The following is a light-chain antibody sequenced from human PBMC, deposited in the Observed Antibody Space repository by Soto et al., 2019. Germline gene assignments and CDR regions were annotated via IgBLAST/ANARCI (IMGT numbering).Light chain of an antibody. Sequence: QSVLTQPPSASGTPGQRVTISCSGSSSNIASNTVNWYQHLPRAAPKLLIQSNNQRPSGVPDRFSGYQSGTSASLAISGLQSEDEADYYCAVWDDSRNGYVFGTGTKLTVL. J-gene: IGLJ1*01. CDR3: AVWDDSRNGYV. CDR2: SNN. V-gene: IGLV1-44*01. CDR1: SSNIASNT.